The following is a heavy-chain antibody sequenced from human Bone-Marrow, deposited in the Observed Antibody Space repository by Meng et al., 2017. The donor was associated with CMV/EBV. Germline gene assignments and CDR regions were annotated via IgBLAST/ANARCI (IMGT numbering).Heavy chain of an antibody. V-gene: IGHV3-21*01. Sequence: GESLKISCAASGFTFSSYSMNWVRQAPGKGLEWVSSISSSSSYIYYADSVKGRFTISRDNAKNSLYLQMNSLRAEDTAVYYCARVGGYSYGNYYYYYGMDVWGQGTTVTVSS. CDR3: ARVGGYSYGNYYYYYGMDV. J-gene: IGHJ6*02. D-gene: IGHD5-18*01. CDR2: ISSSSSYI. CDR1: GFTFSSYS.